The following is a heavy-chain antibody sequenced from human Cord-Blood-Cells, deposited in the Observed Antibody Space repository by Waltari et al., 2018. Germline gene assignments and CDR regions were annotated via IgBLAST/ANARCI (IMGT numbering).Heavy chain of an antibody. D-gene: IGHD6-13*01. CDR1: GGSFSGYY. V-gene: IGHV4-34*01. Sequence: QVQLQQWGAGLLKPSETLSLTCAVYGGSFSGYYWSWIRQHPGQGLEWIGEINHSGSTNYTPALKSRVTIAVDASKNQFSLKLSSVTAADTAVYYCARRKKTYSGSWYWFDPWGQGTLVTVSS. CDR3: ARRKKTYSGSWYWFDP. CDR2: INHSGST. J-gene: IGHJ5*02.